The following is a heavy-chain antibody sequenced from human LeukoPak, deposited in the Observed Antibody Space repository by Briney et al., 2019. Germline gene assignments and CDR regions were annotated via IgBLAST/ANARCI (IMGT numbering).Heavy chain of an antibody. CDR1: GYSISSSNW. V-gene: IGHV4-28*06. D-gene: IGHD6-13*01. CDR2: IYYSGGT. Sequence: PSETLSLTCAVSGYSISSSNWWGWIRQPPGKGLEWIGYIYYSGGTNYNPSLKSRVTMSVDTSKNQFSLKLSSVTALDTAVYYCARTGIAAAGPFDYWGQGTLVTVSS. J-gene: IGHJ4*02. CDR3: ARTGIAAAGPFDY.